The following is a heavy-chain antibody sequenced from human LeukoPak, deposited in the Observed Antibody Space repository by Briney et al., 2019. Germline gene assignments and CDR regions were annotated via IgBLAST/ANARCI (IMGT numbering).Heavy chain of an antibody. J-gene: IGHJ6*03. CDR1: GYTFTSYD. D-gene: IGHD6-19*01. V-gene: IGHV1-8*01. Sequence: ASVKVSCKASGYTFTSYDINWVRQATGQGLEWMGWMNPNSGNTGYAQKFQGRVTMTRNTTISTAYMELSSLRSEDTAVYYCARVNSGSGWYYYYYYMDVWGKGTTVTVSS. CDR2: MNPNSGNT. CDR3: ARVNSGSGWYYYYYYMDV.